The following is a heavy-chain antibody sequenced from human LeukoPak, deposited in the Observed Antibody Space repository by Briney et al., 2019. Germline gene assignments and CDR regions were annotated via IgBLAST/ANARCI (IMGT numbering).Heavy chain of an antibody. CDR2: IWSDGTNK. V-gene: IGHV3-33*01. CDR3: ARGPPSAASGILDY. J-gene: IGHJ4*02. CDR1: GFTFSSNG. Sequence: PWGSLSLSCAASGFTFSSNGMHWVCQAPGKGLEWVAVIWSDGTNKYYADSIKGRFTISRDNSKSTLYLQMNSLTAEDTAVYYCARGPPSAASGILDYWGQGAMVTVSS. D-gene: IGHD6-13*01.